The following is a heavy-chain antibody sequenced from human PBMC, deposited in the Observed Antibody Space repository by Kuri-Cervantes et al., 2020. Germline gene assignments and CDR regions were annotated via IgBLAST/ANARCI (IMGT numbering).Heavy chain of an antibody. J-gene: IGHJ1*01. Sequence: GESLKISCAASGFTFSDYYMSWIRQAPGKGLEWVSYISSSGSTIYYADSVKGRFTISRDNAKNSLYLQMNSLRAEDTALYYCAKDIGRNTYGYFQHWGQGTLVTVSS. V-gene: IGHV3-11*01. CDR1: GFTFSDYY. CDR3: AKDIGRNTYGYFQH. CDR2: ISSSGSTI. D-gene: IGHD4-17*01.